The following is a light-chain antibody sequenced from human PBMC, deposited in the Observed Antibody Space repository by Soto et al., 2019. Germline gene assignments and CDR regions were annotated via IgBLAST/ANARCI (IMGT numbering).Light chain of an antibody. J-gene: IGKJ5*01. Sequence: ESVLTQSPATLSLSPGGRATLSCSSSQSVSSYLAWYQQNPGQAPRLLIYDASNRATGIPARFSGSGSGTDFTLTISSLEPEDFAVYYCQQRSNWPPITFGQGTRLEIK. V-gene: IGKV3-11*01. CDR2: DAS. CDR1: QSVSSY. CDR3: QQRSNWPPIT.